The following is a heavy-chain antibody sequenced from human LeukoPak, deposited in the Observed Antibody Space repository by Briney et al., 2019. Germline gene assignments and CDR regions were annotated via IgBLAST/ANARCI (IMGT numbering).Heavy chain of an antibody. CDR1: GFTFSSYG. V-gene: IGHV3-30*03. Sequence: GGSLRLSCAASGFTFSSYGMHWVRQAPGKGLEWVAVISYDGSNKYYADSVKGRFTISRDNSKNTLYLQMNSLRAEDTAVYYCARASAVPMVRGITSYYYGMDVWGQGTTVTVSS. CDR3: ARASAVPMVRGITSYYYGMDV. J-gene: IGHJ6*02. CDR2: ISYDGSNK. D-gene: IGHD3-10*01.